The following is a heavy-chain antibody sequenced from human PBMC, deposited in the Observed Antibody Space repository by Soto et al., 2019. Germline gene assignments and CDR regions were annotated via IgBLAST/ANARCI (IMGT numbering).Heavy chain of an antibody. CDR2: IYHSGST. Sequence: SETLSLTCAVSGGSISSSNWWSWVRPPPGKGLEWIGEIYHSGSTNYNPSLKRRVTISGDKSKNPFSLKLSSVTAADTAVYYCARGPASIVVVSGWFDPWGQGALVTV. D-gene: IGHD3-22*01. J-gene: IGHJ5*02. CDR3: ARGPASIVVVSGWFDP. V-gene: IGHV4-4*02. CDR1: GGSISSSNW.